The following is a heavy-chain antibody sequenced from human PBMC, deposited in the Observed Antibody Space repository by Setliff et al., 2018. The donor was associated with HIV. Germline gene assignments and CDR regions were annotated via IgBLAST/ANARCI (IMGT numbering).Heavy chain of an antibody. CDR2: INPNSGGT. Sequence: ASVKVSCKASGYTFAGYYMHWVRQAPGQGLEWMGWINPNSGGTNYAQKFQGRVTMTRDTSISTAYMELSRLRSDDTAVYYCARTAYYYDSSGYQVDYWGQGTLVTVSS. CDR1: GYTFAGYY. CDR3: ARTAYYYDSSGYQVDY. V-gene: IGHV1-2*02. D-gene: IGHD3-22*01. J-gene: IGHJ4*02.